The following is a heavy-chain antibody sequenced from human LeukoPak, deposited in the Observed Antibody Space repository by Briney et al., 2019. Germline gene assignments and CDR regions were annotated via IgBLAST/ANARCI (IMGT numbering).Heavy chain of an antibody. D-gene: IGHD2/OR15-2a*01. CDR2: IYTSGST. J-gene: IGHJ2*01. CDR1: GGSFSGYY. Sequence: SETLSLTCAVYGGSFSGYYWSWIRQPPGKGLEWIGRIYTSGSTNYNPSLKSRVTMSVDTSKNQFSLKLSSVTAADTAVYYCARDLLFPILLFDLWGRGTLVTVSS. V-gene: IGHV4-4*07. CDR3: ARDLLFPILLFDL.